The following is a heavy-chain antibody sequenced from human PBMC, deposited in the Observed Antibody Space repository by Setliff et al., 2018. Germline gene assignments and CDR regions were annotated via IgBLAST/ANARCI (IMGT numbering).Heavy chain of an antibody. D-gene: IGHD6-13*01. V-gene: IGHV4-39*01. CDR2: IYHSGST. Sequence: SETLSLTCNVSGGSISSSNYYWGWIRQPPGRGLEWIGNIYHSGSTYYNPSLKTRVTISVDTSKNQFSLRLSSVTAADTAVYYCARSASHSSSWYNYWGQGTLVTVSS. J-gene: IGHJ4*02. CDR1: GGSISSSNYY. CDR3: ARSASHSSSWYNY.